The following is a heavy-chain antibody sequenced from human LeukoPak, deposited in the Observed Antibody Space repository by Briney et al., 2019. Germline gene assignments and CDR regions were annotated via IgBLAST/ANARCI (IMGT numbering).Heavy chain of an antibody. CDR2: ISSSGSTI. Sequence: PGGSLRLSCVASGFTFSDYYMSWIRQAPGKGLEWVSYISSSGSTIYYADSVKGRFTISRDNAKNSLYLQMNSLRAEDTAVYYCAREHYDILTGYPYFDYWGQGTLVTVSS. J-gene: IGHJ4*02. CDR3: AREHYDILTGYPYFDY. V-gene: IGHV3-11*01. D-gene: IGHD3-9*01. CDR1: GFTFSDYY.